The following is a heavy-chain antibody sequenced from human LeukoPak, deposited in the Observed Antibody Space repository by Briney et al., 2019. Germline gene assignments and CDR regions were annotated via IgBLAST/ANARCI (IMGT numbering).Heavy chain of an antibody. CDR1: GFTFSSYA. V-gene: IGHV3-23*01. D-gene: IGHD3-22*01. Sequence: PGGSLRLSCAASGFTFSSYAMSWVRQAPGKGLEWVSVISGSGGSTYYADSVKGRFTISRDSSKNTLYLQMNSLRAEDTAVYYCAKMDYYDSSGYYDYWGQGTLVTVSS. CDR2: ISGSGGST. CDR3: AKMDYYDSSGYYDY. J-gene: IGHJ4*02.